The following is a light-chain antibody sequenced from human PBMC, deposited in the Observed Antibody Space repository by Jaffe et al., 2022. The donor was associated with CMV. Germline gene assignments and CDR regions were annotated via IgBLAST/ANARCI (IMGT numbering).Light chain of an antibody. J-gene: IGLJ1*01. CDR2: DVT. CDR1: SSDVGGYNY. CDR3: NSYIVINTPGAV. Sequence: QSALTQPASVSGSPGQSITISCTGTSSDVGGYNYVSWYQQHPGKAPKLIIYDVTNRPSGVSNRFSGSKSGNTASLTISGLQAEDEADYYCNSYIVINTPGAVFGTGTKVTVL. V-gene: IGLV2-14*03.